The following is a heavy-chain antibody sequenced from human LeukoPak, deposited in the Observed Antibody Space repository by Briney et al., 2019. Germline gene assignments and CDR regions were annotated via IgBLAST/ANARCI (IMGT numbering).Heavy chain of an antibody. CDR1: GGTFNSYA. V-gene: IGHV1-69*05. CDR2: IIPIFGTA. CDR3: ARDKWSYYDSSGYFDY. D-gene: IGHD3-22*01. J-gene: IGHJ4*02. Sequence: SVKVSCKASGGTFNSYAISWVRQAPGQGLEWMGGIIPIFGTANYAQKVQGRVTITTDESTTTAYMELSSLRSEDTAVYYCARDKWSYYDSSGYFDYWGQGTLVTVSS.